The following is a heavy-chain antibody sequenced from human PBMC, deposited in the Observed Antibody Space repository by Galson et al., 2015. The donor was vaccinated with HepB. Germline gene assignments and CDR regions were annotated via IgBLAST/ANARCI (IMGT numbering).Heavy chain of an antibody. CDR3: TRDRCDS. Sequence: SLRLSCAASGFTFDSYTMNWVRQSPGKGLEWVSSITSGSSYIYYADSVKGRFTVSRDNAENSLYLQMTSLRAEDTAVYYCTRDRCDSWGQGTLVTVSA. V-gene: IGHV3-21*04. CDR1: GFTFDSYT. CDR2: ITSGSSYI. J-gene: IGHJ4*02.